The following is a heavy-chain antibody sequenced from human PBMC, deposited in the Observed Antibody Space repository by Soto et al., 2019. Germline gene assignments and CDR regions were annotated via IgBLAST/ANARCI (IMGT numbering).Heavy chain of an antibody. Sequence: SETLSLTCTVSGGSISSSSYYWGWIRQPPGKGLEWIGSIYYSGSTYYNPSLKSRVTIPVDTSKNQFSLKLSSVTAADTAVYYCARPLSYCGGDCYSNAFDIWGQGTMVTVSS. CDR3: ARPLSYCGGDCYSNAFDI. CDR1: GGSISSSSYY. V-gene: IGHV4-39*01. D-gene: IGHD2-21*02. J-gene: IGHJ3*02. CDR2: IYYSGST.